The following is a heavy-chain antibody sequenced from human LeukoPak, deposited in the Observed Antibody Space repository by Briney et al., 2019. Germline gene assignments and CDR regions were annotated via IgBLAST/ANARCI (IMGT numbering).Heavy chain of an antibody. CDR1: GYTFTGYY. D-gene: IGHD1-26*01. CDR3: ARYSGSYLIDY. V-gene: IGHV1-2*06. Sequence: ASVKVSCKASGYTFTGYYMHWVRQAPGQGLEWMGRINPNSGRTNYAQKFQGRVTMTRDTSISTTYMELSRLRSDDTAVYYCARYSGSYLIDYWGQGNLVTVSS. CDR2: INPNSGRT. J-gene: IGHJ4*02.